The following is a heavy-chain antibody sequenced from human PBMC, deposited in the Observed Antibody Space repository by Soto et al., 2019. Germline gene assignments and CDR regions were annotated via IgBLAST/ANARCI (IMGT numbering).Heavy chain of an antibody. CDR2: FSGSGANT. Sequence: PGGSLTLSCESSGFSSGRYAMSWVRQAPVKGLEWVSGFSGSGANTSYADSVKGWFTLARDNSKNTLYLQMNSLRAEDTAVYYCAKVLGTSDYYPPWGQGTLVTVSS. D-gene: IGHD3-22*01. V-gene: IGHV3-23*01. CDR1: GFSSGRYA. J-gene: IGHJ5*02. CDR3: AKVLGTSDYYPP.